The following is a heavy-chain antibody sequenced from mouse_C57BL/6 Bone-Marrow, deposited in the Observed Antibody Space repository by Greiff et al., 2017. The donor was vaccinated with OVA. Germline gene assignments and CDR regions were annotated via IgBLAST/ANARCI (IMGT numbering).Heavy chain of an antibody. CDR2: IDPETGGT. V-gene: IGHV1-15*01. D-gene: IGHD2-5*01. J-gene: IGHJ2*01. Sequence: QVQLQQSGAELVRPGASVTLSCKASGYTFTDYEMHWVKQTPVHGLEWIGAIDPETGGTAYNQKFKGKAILTAEKSSSTAYLEPRSLTSEDAAVDYCTRTYSNYGDFDYWCQGTTLTVSS. CDR1: GYTFTDYE. CDR3: TRTYSNYGDFDY.